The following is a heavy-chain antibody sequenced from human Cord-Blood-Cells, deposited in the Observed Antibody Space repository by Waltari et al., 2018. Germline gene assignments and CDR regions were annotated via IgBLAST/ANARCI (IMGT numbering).Heavy chain of an antibody. CDR2: IYYSGST. V-gene: IGHV4-59*01. CDR3: ARVGYYDYVWGSYDY. CDR1: GGSISSYY. D-gene: IGHD3-16*01. Sequence: QVQLQESGPGLVKPSETLSLTCTVSGGSISSYYWRWIRQPQGKGLEWIGYIYYSGSTNYNPSLKSRVTISVDTSKNQFSLKLSSVTAADTAVYYCARVGYYDYVWGSYDYWGQGTLVTVSS. J-gene: IGHJ4*02.